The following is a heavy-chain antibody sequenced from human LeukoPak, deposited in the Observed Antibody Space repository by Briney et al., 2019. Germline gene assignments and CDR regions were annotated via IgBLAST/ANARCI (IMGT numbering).Heavy chain of an antibody. CDR2: MYHTGST. CDR3: AAYHFRGDTHYFDY. CDR1: GGSISSDY. Sequence: SETLSLTCTVSGGSISSDYWSWIRQSPGKGLEWIAYMYHTGSTNYNPSLKSRVTISIDTSKNQFSLRLSSVTAADTAVYYCAAYHFRGDTHYFDYWSQGILVTVSS. J-gene: IGHJ4*02. V-gene: IGHV4-59*01. D-gene: IGHD3-10*02.